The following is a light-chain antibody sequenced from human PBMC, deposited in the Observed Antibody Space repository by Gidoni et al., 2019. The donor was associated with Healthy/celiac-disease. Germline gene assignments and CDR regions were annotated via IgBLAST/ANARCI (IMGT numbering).Light chain of an antibody. CDR1: QSIISY. Sequence: DIQMTQSPSALSASVGDRVTITCRASQSIISYLNWYQQKPGKAPKLLIYAASSLQSGVPSRFSGSGSGTDFTLTISSLQPEDFATYYCQQSYSTPPCTFGQGTKLEIK. CDR3: QQSYSTPPCT. V-gene: IGKV1-39*01. CDR2: AAS. J-gene: IGKJ2*02.